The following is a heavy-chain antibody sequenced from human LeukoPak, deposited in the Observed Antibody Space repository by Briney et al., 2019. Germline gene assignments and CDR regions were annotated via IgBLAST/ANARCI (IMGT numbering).Heavy chain of an antibody. CDR3: TTDGIGHSLGATAYSLFNS. V-gene: IGHV3-15*01. CDR1: GFTFSNAW. Sequence: GGSLRLSCAASGFTFSNAWMSWVRQAPGKGLEWVGRIKSKTDGGTTDYAAPVKGRFTISRDDSKNTLYLQMNSLKTEDTAVYYCTTDGIGHSLGATAYSLFNSWGQGTLVTVSS. J-gene: IGHJ4*02. D-gene: IGHD1-26*01. CDR2: IKSKTDGGTT.